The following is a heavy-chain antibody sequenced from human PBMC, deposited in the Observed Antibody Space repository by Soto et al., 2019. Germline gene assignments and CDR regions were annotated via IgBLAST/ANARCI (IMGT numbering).Heavy chain of an antibody. Sequence: LQLQQSGSGLVKPSQTLSLSCVVSGGSVSSGGYSWSWIRQSPEKGLEWIGYIYHTGSAYYTPSLKSRVTMSLHKYNNQFSLKLTSLTAADTAVYYCASSVVTPNVLTGYVFDSWGQGTLVTVSS. CDR1: GGSVSSGGYS. CDR3: ASSVVTPNVLTGYVFDS. V-gene: IGHV4-30-2*06. J-gene: IGHJ4*02. CDR2: IYHTGSA. D-gene: IGHD3-9*01.